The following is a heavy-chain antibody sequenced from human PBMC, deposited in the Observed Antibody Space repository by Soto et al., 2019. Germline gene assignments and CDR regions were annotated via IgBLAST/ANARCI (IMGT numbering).Heavy chain of an antibody. CDR2: IWYDGTQR. CDR1: GFTFNTYS. CDR3: ARAGGTTVTGLWHFDS. Sequence: LRLSCEASGFTFNTYSMHWVRQPPGKGLEWLAAIWYDGTQRYYADSVKGRFVISRDNSKKTLYLEMNSLRAEDTAVYYCARAGGTTVTGLWHFDSWGQGTLVTVSS. D-gene: IGHD4-17*01. J-gene: IGHJ4*02. V-gene: IGHV3-33*01.